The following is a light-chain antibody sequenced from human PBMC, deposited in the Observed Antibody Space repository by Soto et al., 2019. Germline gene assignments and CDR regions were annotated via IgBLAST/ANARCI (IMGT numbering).Light chain of an antibody. V-gene: IGKV1-5*03. J-gene: IGKJ1*01. Sequence: DIHMTQSPSTLSGSLWDIVTITCRASQTISSWLAWYQQKPGKAPKLLIYKASTLKSGVPSRFSGSGSGTEFTLTISSLQPDDFATYYCQQYSTYTPRTFGQGTKVDIK. CDR2: KAS. CDR3: QQYSTYTPRT. CDR1: QTISSW.